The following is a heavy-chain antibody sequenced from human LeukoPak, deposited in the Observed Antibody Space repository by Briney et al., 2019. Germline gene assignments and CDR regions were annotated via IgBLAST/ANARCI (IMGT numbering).Heavy chain of an antibody. CDR3: ARGLKPPSD. J-gene: IGHJ4*02. CDR1: GFTFSSYS. D-gene: IGHD1-14*01. Sequence: PGGSLRLSCAASGFTFSSYSVNWVRQAPGKGLEWVSSISSSSNYIYYADSVKDRFTISRDNAKNSLYLQMNSLRAEDTAVYYCARGLKPPSDWGQGTLVTVSS. CDR2: ISSSSNYI. V-gene: IGHV3-21*01.